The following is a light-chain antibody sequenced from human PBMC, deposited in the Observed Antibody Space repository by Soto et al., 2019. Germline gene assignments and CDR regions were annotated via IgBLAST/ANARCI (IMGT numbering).Light chain of an antibody. CDR1: QSISSW. CDR3: QQYNSYSRLT. Sequence: DIQMTQSPSTLSASVGDRVTITCRASQSISSWLAWYQQKPGKAPKLLIYKASILESGVPSRFSGSGSGTEFTLTISSLQPDDFATYYCQQYNSYSRLTFGGGTKVEIK. J-gene: IGKJ4*01. CDR2: KAS. V-gene: IGKV1-5*03.